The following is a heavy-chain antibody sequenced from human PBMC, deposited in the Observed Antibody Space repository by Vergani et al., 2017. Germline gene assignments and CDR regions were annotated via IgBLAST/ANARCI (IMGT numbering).Heavy chain of an antibody. Sequence: QVQLVQSGAEVKTPGASVKVSCKASGYTFTGYYMHWVRQAPGQGLEWMGWINPNSGGTNYAQKFQGRVPMTRDTSISTAYMELSMLRSDDTAVYYCARTPLGDCSSTSCPSYNWFDPWGQGTLVTVSS. J-gene: IGHJ5*02. CDR2: INPNSGGT. D-gene: IGHD2-2*01. V-gene: IGHV1-2*02. CDR3: ARTPLGDCSSTSCPSYNWFDP. CDR1: GYTFTGYY.